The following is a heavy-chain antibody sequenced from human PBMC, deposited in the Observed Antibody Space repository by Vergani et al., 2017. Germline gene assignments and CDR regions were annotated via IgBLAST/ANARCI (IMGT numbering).Heavy chain of an antibody. J-gene: IGHJ5*02. D-gene: IGHD6-13*01. Sequence: QVQLQESGPGLVKPSETLSLTCTVSGGSVSSGSYYWSWIRQPPGKGLEWIGYIYYSGSTYYNPSLKSLVTISVDTSKNQFSLKLSSVTAADTAVYYCARLAERNWFDPWGQGTLVTVSS. CDR2: IYYSGST. CDR3: ARLAERNWFDP. V-gene: IGHV4-31*01. CDR1: GGSVSSGSYY.